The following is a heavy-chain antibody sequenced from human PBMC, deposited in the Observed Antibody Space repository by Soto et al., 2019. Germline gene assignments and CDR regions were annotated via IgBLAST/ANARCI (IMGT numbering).Heavy chain of an antibody. D-gene: IGHD6-19*01. CDR3: ARVAVIVVAGFGFDD. CDR1: GGTFSSYA. Sequence: SVKVSCKASGGTFSSYAISWVRQAPGQGLEWMGGMIPNCGTANYAQKFQGRVTITADESTSTAYMELSSLRSEDTAVYYCARVAVIVVAGFGFDDWGQGTLVTVSS. J-gene: IGHJ4*02. V-gene: IGHV1-69*13. CDR2: MIPNCGTA.